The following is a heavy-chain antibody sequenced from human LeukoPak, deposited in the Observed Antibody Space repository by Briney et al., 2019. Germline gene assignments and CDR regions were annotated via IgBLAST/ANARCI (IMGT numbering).Heavy chain of an antibody. D-gene: IGHD3-16*02. V-gene: IGHV3-23*01. CDR3: AKERRLGELSLSD. CDR1: GFTFSSYA. CDR2: ISGSGGST. J-gene: IGHJ4*02. Sequence: PGGSLRLSCAASGFTFSSYAMSWVRQAPGKGLEWVSTISGSGGSTYYADSVKGRFTISRDNSKNTASLQMNSLRVEDTALYYCAKERRLGELSLSDWGQGTLVTVSS.